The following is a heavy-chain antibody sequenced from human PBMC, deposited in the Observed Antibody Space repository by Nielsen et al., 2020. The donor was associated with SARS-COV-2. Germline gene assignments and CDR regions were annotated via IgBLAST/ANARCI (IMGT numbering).Heavy chain of an antibody. D-gene: IGHD2-21*01. V-gene: IGHV3-30*18. CDR1: GFPFSKRA. Sequence: GESLKISCVASGFPFSKRAMHWVRQTPGKGLEWVAIISYDGSNKYYADSVKGRFTISRDNSKNTLYLQMNSLRAEDTALYYCAKLAYWGSGALDIWGQGTMVTVSS. J-gene: IGHJ3*02. CDR3: AKLAYWGSGALDI. CDR2: ISYDGSNK.